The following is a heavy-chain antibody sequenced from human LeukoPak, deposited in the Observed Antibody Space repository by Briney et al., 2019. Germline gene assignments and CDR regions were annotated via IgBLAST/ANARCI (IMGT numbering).Heavy chain of an antibody. CDR2: IRSNDNGGTT. V-gene: IGHV3-49*04. J-gene: IGHJ4*02. Sequence: LSGGSLRLSCTTSEFTFGDYNVNWVRQAPGKGLEWVGFIRSNDNGGTTEAAPSVKGRFSFARDESTGMAYLQMNSLKTEDTAVYYCTRGVRQPDSWGQGTLVTVSS. CDR1: EFTFGDYN. CDR3: TRGVRQPDS. D-gene: IGHD1-14*01.